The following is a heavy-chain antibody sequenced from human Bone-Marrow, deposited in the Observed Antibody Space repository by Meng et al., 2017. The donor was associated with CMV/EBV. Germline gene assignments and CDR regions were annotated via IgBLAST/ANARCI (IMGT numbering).Heavy chain of an antibody. V-gene: IGHV3-15*01. CDR2: IKSITDGGTT. J-gene: IGHJ2*01. Sequence: GESLKISCVASGFTFSNAWMSWVRQAPGKGLEWVGRIKSITDGGTTDYAAPGKGRFIISRDDSKSTLYLQMNSLKPEDTAVYYCTTYCSSTSCPAAAGWYFELWGRGTLVTVSS. D-gene: IGHD2-2*01. CDR3: TTYCSSTSCPAAAGWYFEL. CDR1: GFTFSNAW.